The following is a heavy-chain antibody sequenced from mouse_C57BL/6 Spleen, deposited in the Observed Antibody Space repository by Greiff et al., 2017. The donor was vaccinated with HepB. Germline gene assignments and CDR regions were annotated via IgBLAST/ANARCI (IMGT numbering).Heavy chain of an antibody. J-gene: IGHJ3*01. D-gene: IGHD2-3*01. V-gene: IGHV1-55*01. CDR2: IYPVSGST. CDR1: GYTFTSYW. Sequence: QVQLQQPGAELVKPGASVKMSCKASGYTFTSYWITWVKQRPGQGLEWIGDIYPVSGSTNYNEKCKSKATLTVDTSSSTAYMHLSSLTSEDSAVYYCAREGIYDGYYVGFAYWGQGPLVTVSA. CDR3: AREGIYDGYYVGFAY.